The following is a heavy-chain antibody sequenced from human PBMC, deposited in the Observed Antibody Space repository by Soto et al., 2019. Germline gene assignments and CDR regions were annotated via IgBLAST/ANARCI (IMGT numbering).Heavy chain of an antibody. CDR1: GGSISSYY. CDR3: ARYQLLAATDAFDI. Sequence: SETLSLTCTVSGGSISSYYWSWIRQPPGKGLEWIGYIYYSGSTNYNPSLKSRVTISVDTSKNQFSLKLSSVTAADTAVYYCARYQLLAATDAFDIWGQGTMVTVSS. J-gene: IGHJ3*02. D-gene: IGHD2-2*01. CDR2: IYYSGST. V-gene: IGHV4-59*08.